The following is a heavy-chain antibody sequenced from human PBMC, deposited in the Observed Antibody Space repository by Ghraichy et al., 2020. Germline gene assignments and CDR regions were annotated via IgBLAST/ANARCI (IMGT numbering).Heavy chain of an antibody. Sequence: GGSLRLSCAASGFTFSSYAMSWVRQAPGKGLEWVSASSGSGASTFYADSVKGRFTISRDNSKNTLYLQMNSLRVEDTAVYFCAKWRPIVNSGYGGFDCWGQGTLVTVSS. J-gene: IGHJ4*02. D-gene: IGHD3-16*01. CDR1: GFTFSSYA. CDR2: SSGSGAST. CDR3: AKWRPIVNSGYGGFDC. V-gene: IGHV3-23*01.